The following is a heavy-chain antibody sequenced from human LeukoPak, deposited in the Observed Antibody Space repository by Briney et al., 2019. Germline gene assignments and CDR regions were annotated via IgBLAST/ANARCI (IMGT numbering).Heavy chain of an antibody. CDR3: ARPGGYAFDI. D-gene: IGHD3-10*01. V-gene: IGHV3-30*04. Sequence: GTSLRPSCEASGFIFSTYAFHWVRQAPGKGPEWMAFITYDGSDTYFADSVKGRFTLSRDNSKNALYLQMNSLRTADTAVYYCARPGGYAFDIWGQGTMVTVSS. CDR2: ITYDGSDT. CDR1: GFIFSTYA. J-gene: IGHJ3*02.